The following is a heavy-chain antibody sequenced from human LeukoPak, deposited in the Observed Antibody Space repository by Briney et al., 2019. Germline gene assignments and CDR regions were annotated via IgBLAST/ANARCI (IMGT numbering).Heavy chain of an antibody. D-gene: IGHD3-9*01. Sequence: SETLSLTCTVSGDSISSSAYYWGWIRQPPGKGLEWIGRIYTSGSTNYNPSLKSRVTMSVDTSKNQFSLKLSSVTAADTAVYYCARGLLRYFDQYYFDYWGQGTLVTVSS. CDR3: ARGLLRYFDQYYFDY. CDR1: GDSISSSAYY. J-gene: IGHJ4*02. CDR2: IYTSGST. V-gene: IGHV4-39*07.